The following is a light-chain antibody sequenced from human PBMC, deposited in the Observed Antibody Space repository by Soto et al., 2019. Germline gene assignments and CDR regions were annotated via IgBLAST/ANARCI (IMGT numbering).Light chain of an antibody. CDR2: EVS. J-gene: IGLJ2*01. V-gene: IGLV2-14*01. Sequence: QSALTQPASVSGSPGQSITISCTGTSSDVGGYNYVSWYQQHPGKAPKLLIYEVSHRPSGVSSRFSGSKSGNTASLTISGLQAEDEAEYYCSSYTTSNTLGFGGGTQLTVL. CDR3: SSYTTSNTLG. CDR1: SSDVGGYNY.